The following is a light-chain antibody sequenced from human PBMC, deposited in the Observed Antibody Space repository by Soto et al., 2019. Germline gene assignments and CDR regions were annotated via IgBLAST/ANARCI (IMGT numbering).Light chain of an antibody. J-gene: IGLJ3*02. V-gene: IGLV1-40*01. CDR1: SSNIGAGSD. Sequence: QSVLTQPPSVSGAPGQRVTISCTGSSSNIGAGSDVHWYQQLPGTAPKLLIYGSDNRPSGVPDRFSGSKSGTSASLAITGLQAEDEADYYCLLSYAGARPVFGGGTKLTVL. CDR3: LLSYAGARPV. CDR2: GSD.